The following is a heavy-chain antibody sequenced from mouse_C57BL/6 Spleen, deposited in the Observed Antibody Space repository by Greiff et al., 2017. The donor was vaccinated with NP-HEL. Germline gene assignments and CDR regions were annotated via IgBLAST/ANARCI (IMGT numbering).Heavy chain of an antibody. CDR1: GYTFTSYW. Sequence: VQLQQSGAELVKPGASVKLSCKASGYTFTSYWMQWVKQRPGQGLEWIGEIDPSDSYTNYNQKFKGKATLTVDTSSSTAYMQLSSLTSEDSAVYYCARVYDDDGGFAYWGQGTLVTVSA. CDR2: IDPSDSYT. D-gene: IGHD2-4*01. J-gene: IGHJ3*01. CDR3: ARVYDDDGGFAY. V-gene: IGHV1-50*01.